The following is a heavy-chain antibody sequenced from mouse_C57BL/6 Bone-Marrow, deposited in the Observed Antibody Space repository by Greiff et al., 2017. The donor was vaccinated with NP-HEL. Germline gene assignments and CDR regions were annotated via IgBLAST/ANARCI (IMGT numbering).Heavy chain of an antibody. CDR3: TVYYYGSSPFYAMDY. J-gene: IGHJ4*01. Sequence: EVKLVESGGGLVQPGGSMKLSCVASGFTFSNYWMNWVRQSPEKGLEWVAQIRLKSDNYATHYAESVKGRFTISRDDSKSSVYLQMNNLRAEDTGIYYCTVYYYGSSPFYAMDYWGQGTSVTVSS. D-gene: IGHD1-1*01. CDR1: GFTFSNYW. V-gene: IGHV6-3*01. CDR2: IRLKSDNYAT.